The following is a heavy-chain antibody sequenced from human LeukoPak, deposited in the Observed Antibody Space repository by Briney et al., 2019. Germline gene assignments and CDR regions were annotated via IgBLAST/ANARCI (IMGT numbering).Heavy chain of an antibody. V-gene: IGHV3-15*01. CDR2: IKSKTDGGTI. J-gene: IGHJ4*02. D-gene: IGHD5-18*01. CDR3: STGRGYSYGTFDY. Sequence: WIRQPPGKGLEWVGRIKSKTDGGTIGYAAPVEGRFTISRDDSKNTLYLQMNSLKTEDTAVYYCSTGRGYSYGTFDYWGQGTLVTVSS.